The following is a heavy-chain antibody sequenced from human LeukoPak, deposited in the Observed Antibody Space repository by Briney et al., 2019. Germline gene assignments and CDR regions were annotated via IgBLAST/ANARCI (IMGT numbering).Heavy chain of an antibody. CDR1: GGSISNYY. CDR3: ARVAAAGNYYFDY. Sequence: PETLSLTCTVSGGSISNYYWGWIRQPPGKGLEWIGSIYYSGSTYYNPSLKSRVTISIDTSKNQFSLKLSSVTAADTAVYFCARVAAAGNYYFDYWGQGTLVTVSS. V-gene: IGHV4-39*07. CDR2: IYYSGST. D-gene: IGHD6-13*01. J-gene: IGHJ4*02.